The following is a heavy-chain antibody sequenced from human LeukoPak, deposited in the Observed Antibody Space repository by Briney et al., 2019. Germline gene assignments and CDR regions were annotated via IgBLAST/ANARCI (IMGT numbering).Heavy chain of an antibody. CDR1: GFTFSSYA. D-gene: IGHD3-10*01. J-gene: IGHJ6*02. V-gene: IGHV3-23*01. CDR2: ISGSGGST. Sequence: GGSLRLSCAASGFTFSSYAMSWVRQAPGKGLEWVSAISGSGGSTYYADSVKGRFTISRDNSKNTLYLQMNSLRAEDTAVYYCAKGDGSGSYYNAYNYYYYGMDVWGQGTMVTVSS. CDR3: AKGDGSGSYYNAYNYYYYGMDV.